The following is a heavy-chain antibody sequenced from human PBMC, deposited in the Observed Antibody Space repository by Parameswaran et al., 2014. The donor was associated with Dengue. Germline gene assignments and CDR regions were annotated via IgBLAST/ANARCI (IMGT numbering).Heavy chain of an antibody. J-gene: IGHJ4*02. V-gene: IGHV5-51*01. CDR2: IYPGDSDT. Sequence: VRQMPGKGLEWMGIIYPGDSDTRYSPSFQGQVTISADKSISTAYLQWSSLKASDTAMYYCARLPEAGYYFDYWAREPWSPSPQ. CDR3: ARLPEAGYYFDY. D-gene: IGHD6-19*01.